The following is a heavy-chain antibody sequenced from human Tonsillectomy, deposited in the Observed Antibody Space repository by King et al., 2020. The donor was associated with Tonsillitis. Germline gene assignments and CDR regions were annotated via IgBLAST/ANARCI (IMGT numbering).Heavy chain of an antibody. D-gene: IGHD3-10*01. CDR2: SSSSSSTI. CDR1: GFTFSSYS. J-gene: IGHJ4*02. CDR3: ARKGRGSSPIFYFDY. V-gene: IGHV3-48*01. Sequence: VQLVESGGGLVQPGGSLRLSCAASGFTFSSYSMNWVRQAPGKGLEWVSYSSSSSSTIYYADSVKGRFTISRDNAKNSLYLQINSLRAEDTAVYYCARKGRGSSPIFYFDYWGQGTLVTVSS.